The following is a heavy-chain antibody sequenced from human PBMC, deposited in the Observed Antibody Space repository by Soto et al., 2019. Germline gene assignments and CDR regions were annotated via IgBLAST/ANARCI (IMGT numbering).Heavy chain of an antibody. D-gene: IGHD2-15*01. CDR2: IYYSGSN. Sequence: PSETLSLTCTVSGGSISSGGYYWSWIRQHPGKGLGWIGYIYYSGSNYYNPSLKSRVTISADTSKNQFSLKLSSVTAADTAVYYCARGHVVVVAADLSLWRGNWYFDLWGRGTLVTVSS. CDR3: ARGHVVVVAADLSLWRGNWYFDL. V-gene: IGHV4-31*03. CDR1: GGSISSGGYY. J-gene: IGHJ2*01.